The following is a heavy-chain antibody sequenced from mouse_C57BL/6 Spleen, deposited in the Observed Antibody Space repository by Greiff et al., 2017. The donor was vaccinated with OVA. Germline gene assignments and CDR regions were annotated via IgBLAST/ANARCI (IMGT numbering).Heavy chain of an antibody. Sequence: EVMLVESGGDLVKPGGSLKLSCAASGFTFSSYGMSWVRQTPDKRLEWVATISSGGSYTYYPDSVKGRFTISRDNAKNTLYLQMSSLKSEDTAMYYCARQERSGNYYFDYWGQGTTLTVSS. CDR1: GFTFSSYG. CDR3: ARQERSGNYYFDY. V-gene: IGHV5-6*01. D-gene: IGHD2-1*01. J-gene: IGHJ2*01. CDR2: ISSGGSYT.